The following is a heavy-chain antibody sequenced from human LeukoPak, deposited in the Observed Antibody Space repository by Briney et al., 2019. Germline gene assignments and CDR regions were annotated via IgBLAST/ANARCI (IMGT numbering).Heavy chain of an antibody. J-gene: IGHJ5*02. CDR3: AREGYSYGYDH. CDR2: ISSSSSYI. CDR1: GFTFSNYQ. Sequence: GESLRLSCAASGFTFSNYQMNWVRQAPGKGLEWVSCISSSSSYIYYADSVKGRFTISRDNAKNSLFLQMNSLRAEDTAVYYCAREGYSYGYDHWGQGTLVTVSS. V-gene: IGHV3-21*01. D-gene: IGHD5-18*01.